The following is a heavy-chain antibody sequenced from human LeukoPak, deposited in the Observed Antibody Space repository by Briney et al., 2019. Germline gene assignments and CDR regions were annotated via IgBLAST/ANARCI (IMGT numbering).Heavy chain of an antibody. CDR2: IYSGGIT. V-gene: IGHV4-39*07. CDR1: GGSISSTGSF. CDR3: WLEKVVAAYFDS. D-gene: IGHD2-15*01. J-gene: IGHJ4*02. Sequence: SETLSLTCTVSGGSISSTGSFWGWIRQPPGKGLEWIGSIYSGGITYYNPSLKSRVTISEDTSKNQFSLKMTSMTAADTAIYYCWLEKVVAAYFDSWGQGTLVTVSS.